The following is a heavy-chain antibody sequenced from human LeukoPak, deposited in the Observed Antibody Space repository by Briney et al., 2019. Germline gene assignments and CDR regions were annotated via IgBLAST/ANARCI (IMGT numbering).Heavy chain of an antibody. Sequence: GGSLRLSCGASGFRFSTYWMSWVRQAPGKGLEWVANIKEDGSEKYYVDSVKGRFTISRDNAKNSLYLQMNSLRAEDTAVYYCARSRSHAFDICGQGTMVTVSS. J-gene: IGHJ3*02. V-gene: IGHV3-7*04. CDR3: ARSRSHAFDI. CDR1: GFRFSTYW. CDR2: IKEDGSEK.